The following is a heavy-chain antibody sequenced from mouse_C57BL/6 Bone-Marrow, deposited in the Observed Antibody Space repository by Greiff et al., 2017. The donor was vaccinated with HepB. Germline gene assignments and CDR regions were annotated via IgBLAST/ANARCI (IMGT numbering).Heavy chain of an antibody. CDR1: GYTFTSYW. CDR2: IDPSDSYT. J-gene: IGHJ4*01. V-gene: IGHV1-50*01. CDR3: ARNYLYAMDY. D-gene: IGHD1-1*02. Sequence: QVQLQQSGAELVKPGASVKLSCKASGYTFTSYWMQWVNQRPGQGLEWIGEIDPSDSYTNYNQKFKGKATLTVDTSSSTAYMQLSSLTSEDSAVYYCARNYLYAMDYWGQGTSVTVSS.